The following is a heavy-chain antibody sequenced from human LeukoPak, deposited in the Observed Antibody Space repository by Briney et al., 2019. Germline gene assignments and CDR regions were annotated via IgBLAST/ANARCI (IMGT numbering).Heavy chain of an antibody. J-gene: IGHJ5*02. CDR2: IYHSGST. V-gene: IGHV4-38-2*02. D-gene: IGHD3-3*01. Sequence: SETLSLTCTVSGYSISSGYYWGWIRQPPGKGLEWIGSIYHSGSTYYNPSLKSRVTISVDTSKNQFSLKLSSVTAADTAVYYCARVGLIEAGKRITIFGSRQMDPRFDPWGQGTLVTVSS. CDR1: GYSISSGYY. CDR3: ARVGLIEAGKRITIFGSRQMDPRFDP.